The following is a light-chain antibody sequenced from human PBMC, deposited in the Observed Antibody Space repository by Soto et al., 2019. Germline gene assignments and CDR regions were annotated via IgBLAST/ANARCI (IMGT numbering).Light chain of an antibody. CDR2: GAS. CDR3: HHYGSSPSWT. Sequence: EIVLTQSPGTLSLSPGERATLSCRASQSVSSSYLGWYQQKRGQAPRLLIYGASSRATGIPDRFSGSGSVTNFTLTISRLEPEDFAVYYCHHYGSSPSWTFGQGTKVEIK. V-gene: IGKV3-20*01. CDR1: QSVSSSY. J-gene: IGKJ1*01.